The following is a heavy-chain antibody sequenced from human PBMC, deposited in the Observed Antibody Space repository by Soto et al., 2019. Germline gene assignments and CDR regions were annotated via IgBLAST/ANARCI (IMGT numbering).Heavy chain of an antibody. D-gene: IGHD2-2*01. Sequence: QVQLVQSGAEVKKPGSSVKVSCTASGGTFSSYAISWVRQAPGQVLEWMGGIIPIFGTANYAQKFQGRVTITEDESTSTYYMELSSLRSDDKAVYYCARGGGYWSSTSCPCDYWGQGTLVT. V-gene: IGHV1-69*01. CDR2: IIPIFGTA. CDR3: ARGGGYWSSTSCPCDY. CDR1: GGTFSSYA. J-gene: IGHJ4*02.